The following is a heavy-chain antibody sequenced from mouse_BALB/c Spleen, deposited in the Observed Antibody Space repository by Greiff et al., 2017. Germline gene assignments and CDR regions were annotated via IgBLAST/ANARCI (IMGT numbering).Heavy chain of an antibody. Sequence: EVQRVESGGGLVKPGGSLKLSCAASGFAFSSYDMSWVRQTPEKRLEWVAYISSGGSYTYYPDSVKGRFTISRDNAKNTLYLQMSSLRSEDTAMYYCARRALEEDYWYFDVWGAGTTVTVSS. CDR2: ISSGGSYT. CDR3: ARRALEEDYWYFDV. V-gene: IGHV5-9-3*01. CDR1: GFAFSSYD. J-gene: IGHJ1*01.